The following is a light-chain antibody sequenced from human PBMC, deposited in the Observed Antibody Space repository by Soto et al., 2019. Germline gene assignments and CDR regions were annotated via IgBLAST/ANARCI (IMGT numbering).Light chain of an antibody. J-gene: IGKJ2*01. V-gene: IGKV3-11*01. CDR1: QSVSSY. CDR3: QQRSNWPPYN. Sequence: EIVLTQSPATLSLSPGERATLSCRASQSVSSYLAWYQQKPGQAPRLLIYDASNRATAIPARFSGSGSGTDFTLTIRSLEPEDFAVYYCQQRSNWPPYNFGQGTKLEIK. CDR2: DAS.